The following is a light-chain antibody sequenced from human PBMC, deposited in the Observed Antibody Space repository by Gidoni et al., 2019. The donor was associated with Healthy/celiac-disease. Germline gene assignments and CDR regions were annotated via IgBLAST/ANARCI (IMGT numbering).Light chain of an antibody. V-gene: IGLV2-14*03. CDR3: SSYTSSSTLV. CDR1: SSDVGGYNY. J-gene: IGLJ2*01. Sequence: QSALTQPASVSVSPGQSITISCTGPSSDVGGYNYVYWYQQHPVKAPKLMIYYVSNRPSGVSNRFSGSKSGNTASLTISGLQAEDEADYYCSSYTSSSTLVFGGGTKLTVL. CDR2: YVS.